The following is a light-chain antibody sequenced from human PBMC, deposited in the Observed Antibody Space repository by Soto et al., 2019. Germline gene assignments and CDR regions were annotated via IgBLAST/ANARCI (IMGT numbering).Light chain of an antibody. V-gene: IGKV1-27*01. CDR1: QGISNY. Sequence: DIQMTQSPSSLSASVGDRVTITCRVSQGISNYLAWYQQKPGKVPKLLIYAASTLQLGVPSRFSGSGSGTDFTLTISSLQPEDVATYYCQKYNSAPPLTFGGGTKVDIK. CDR3: QKYNSAPPLT. CDR2: AAS. J-gene: IGKJ4*01.